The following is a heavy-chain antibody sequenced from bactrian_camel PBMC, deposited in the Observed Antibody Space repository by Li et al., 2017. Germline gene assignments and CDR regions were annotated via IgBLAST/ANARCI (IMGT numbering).Heavy chain of an antibody. CDR1: GATDSDYC. CDR2: IDSDGST. J-gene: IGHJ4*01. D-gene: IGHD1*01. V-gene: IGHV3S53*01. CDR3: ASDPCSTFRGLGQDEYDY. Sequence: HVQLVESGGGSAQAGGSLTLSCTLSGATDSDYCMGWFRQAPGKEREGVATIDSDGSTNYADSVKGRFTISGDNAKNTLYLQMDSLRTEDTAMYYCASDPCSTFRGLGQDEYDYWGQGTQVTVS.